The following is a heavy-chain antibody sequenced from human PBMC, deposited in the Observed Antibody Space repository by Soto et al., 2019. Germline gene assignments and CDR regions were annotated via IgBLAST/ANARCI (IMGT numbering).Heavy chain of an antibody. CDR3: ARGIVVVPAAILLDAFDI. D-gene: IGHD2-2*01. CDR1: GYTFTSYD. Sequence: QVQLVQSGAEVKKPGASVKVSCKASGYTFTSYDINWVRQATGQGLEWMGWMNPNSGNTGYAQKFQGRVTMTSNTSISTAYMELSSLRSEDTAVYYCARGIVVVPAAILLDAFDIWGQGTMVTVSS. CDR2: MNPNSGNT. J-gene: IGHJ3*02. V-gene: IGHV1-8*01.